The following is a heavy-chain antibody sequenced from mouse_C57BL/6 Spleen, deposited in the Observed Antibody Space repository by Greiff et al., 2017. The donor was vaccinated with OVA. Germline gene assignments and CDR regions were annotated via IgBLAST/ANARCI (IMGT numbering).Heavy chain of an antibody. Sequence: QVQLQQPGAELVMPGASVKLSCKASGYTFTSYWMHWVKQRPGQGLEWIGEIDPSDSYTNYNQKFKGKSTLTVDKSSSTAYMQLSSLTSEDSAVYYCAKGDDDDRGAWFAYWGQGTLVTVSA. J-gene: IGHJ3*01. CDR2: IDPSDSYT. V-gene: IGHV1-69*01. CDR1: GYTFTSYW. D-gene: IGHD2-4*01. CDR3: AKGDDDDRGAWFAY.